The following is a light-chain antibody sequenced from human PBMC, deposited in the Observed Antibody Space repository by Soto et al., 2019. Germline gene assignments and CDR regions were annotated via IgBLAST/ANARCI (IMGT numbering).Light chain of an antibody. CDR1: QDISNY. V-gene: IGKV1-33*01. CDR2: DAS. Sequence: DLQMTQSPSSLSASVGDRVTITCQASQDISNYLNWYQKKPGKAPKLLIYDASNLETGVPSRFSGSGSGTDFTFTISSLQPEDIATYYCQQYDNLPRLTFGGGTKVEIK. J-gene: IGKJ4*01. CDR3: QQYDNLPRLT.